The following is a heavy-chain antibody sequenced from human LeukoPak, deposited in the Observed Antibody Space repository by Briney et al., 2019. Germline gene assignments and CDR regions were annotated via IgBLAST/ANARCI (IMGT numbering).Heavy chain of an antibody. CDR1: GVSFSGYF. D-gene: IGHD3-10*01. V-gene: IGHV4-34*01. CDR3: ARRGSGSLNVQSKFDY. J-gene: IGHJ4*02. CDR2: INDSGAI. Sequence: SETLSLTCAVYGVSFSGYFWTWIRRPPGKGLEWIAEINDSGAINYNPSLKSRVSISVDTAKNQFSLKVNSVTAADTAVYYSARRGSGSLNVQSKFDYWGQGTLVTVSS.